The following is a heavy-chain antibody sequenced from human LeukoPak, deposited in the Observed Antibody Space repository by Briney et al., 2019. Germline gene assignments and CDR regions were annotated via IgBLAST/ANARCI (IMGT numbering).Heavy chain of an antibody. CDR2: IYYSGST. D-gene: IGHD3-16*01. Sequence: SETLSLTCTVSGGSFSSHYWSWIRQPPAKGLEWIAYIYYSGSTNYNPSLKSRVTISVDTSKSQFSLRLSSVTAADTAVYYCARHSTGGQYWYFDLWGRGTLVTVSS. CDR3: ARHSTGGQYWYFDL. V-gene: IGHV4-59*08. CDR1: GGSFSSHY. J-gene: IGHJ2*01.